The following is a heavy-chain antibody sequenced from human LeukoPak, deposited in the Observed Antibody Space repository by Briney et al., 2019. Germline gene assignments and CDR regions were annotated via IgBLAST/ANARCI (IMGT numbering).Heavy chain of an antibody. V-gene: IGHV3-9*01. D-gene: IGHD5-12*01. CDR1: GFTFDDYA. CDR2: INWNSDSI. CDR3: AINGGGDSGYGNFDY. J-gene: IGHJ4*02. Sequence: PGGSLRLSCAVSGFTFDDYAMHWVRQVPGKGLEWVSGINWNSDSIGYADSVKGRFTTSRDNAKNSLYLQMNSLRAEDTAFYYCAINGGGDSGYGNFDYWGQGTLVIVSS.